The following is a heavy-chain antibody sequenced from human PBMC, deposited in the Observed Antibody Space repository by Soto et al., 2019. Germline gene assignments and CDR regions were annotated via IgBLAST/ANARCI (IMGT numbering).Heavy chain of an antibody. Sequence: PGGSLRLSCAASGFTFSNAWMSWVRQAPGKGLEWVGRIESKSDGGTTDYAAPVKGRFTISRDDSKNTLYLQMNSLKTEDTAVYYCTTALVGQDDAFDIWGQGTMVTVSS. CDR2: IESKSDGGTT. CDR3: TTALVGQDDAFDI. J-gene: IGHJ3*02. V-gene: IGHV3-15*04. D-gene: IGHD2-15*01. CDR1: GFTFSNAW.